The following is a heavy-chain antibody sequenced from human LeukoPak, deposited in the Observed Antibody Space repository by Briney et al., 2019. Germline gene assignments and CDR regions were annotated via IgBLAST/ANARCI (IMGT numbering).Heavy chain of an antibody. CDR1: GFTFSSYA. J-gene: IGHJ3*02. D-gene: IGHD4-11*01. CDR3: ARGDPIMTTGLAAFDIWGAILTTGLAAFDI. CDR2: ISGSGGST. Sequence: QPGGSLRLSCAASGFTFSSYAMSWVRQAPGKGLEWVSAISGSGGSTYYADSVKGRFTISRDNSKNTLYLQMNSLRAEDTAVYYCARGDPIMTTGLAAFDIWGAILTTGLAAFDIWGQGTMVTVSS. V-gene: IGHV3-23*01.